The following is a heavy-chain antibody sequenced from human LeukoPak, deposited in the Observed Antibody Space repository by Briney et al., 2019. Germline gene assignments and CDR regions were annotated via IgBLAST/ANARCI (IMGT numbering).Heavy chain of an antibody. V-gene: IGHV4-34*01. J-gene: IGHJ4*02. CDR3: ARESYSGSSSDY. CDR2: INHSGST. D-gene: IGHD1-26*01. Sequence: PSETLSLTCAVYGGSFSGYYWGWIRQPPGKGLEWIGEINHSGSTNYNPSLKSRVTISVDTSKNQFSLKLSSVTAADTAVYYCARESYSGSSSDYWGQGTLVTVSS. CDR1: GGSFSGYY.